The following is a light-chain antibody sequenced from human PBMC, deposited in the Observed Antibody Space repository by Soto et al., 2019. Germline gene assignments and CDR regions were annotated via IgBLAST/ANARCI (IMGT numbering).Light chain of an antibody. Sequence: DIPMTQSPSSLSASVGDRVTITCRASQSISSYLNWYQQKPGKAPKLLIYAASSLQSGVPSRFSGSGSGTEFTLTISSLQPEDFATYYCQHLIDYPITFGQGTRLEIK. CDR1: QSISSY. J-gene: IGKJ5*01. V-gene: IGKV1-39*01. CDR2: AAS. CDR3: QHLIDYPIT.